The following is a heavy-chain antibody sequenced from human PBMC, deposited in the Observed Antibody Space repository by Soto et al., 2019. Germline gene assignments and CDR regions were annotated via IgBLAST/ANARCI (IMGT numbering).Heavy chain of an antibody. CDR2: VSPPFRTS. D-gene: IGHD3-10*01. V-gene: IGHV1-69*01. CDR3: ARVLYYGSGSYSPYGMDV. Sequence: QVQLVQSGAEVKKPGSSVKVSCKTSGVSFNNNGIGWVRQAPGHGLEWMGGVSPPFRTSNYARKFQGRISLNADASTGTVNMELSSLTSEDTAPYYCARVLYYGSGSYSPYGMDVWGQGTTVTVSS. CDR1: GVSFNNNG. J-gene: IGHJ6*02.